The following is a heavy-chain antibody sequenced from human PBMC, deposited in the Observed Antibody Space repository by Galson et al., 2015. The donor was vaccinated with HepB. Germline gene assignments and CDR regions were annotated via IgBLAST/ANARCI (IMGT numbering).Heavy chain of an antibody. D-gene: IGHD2-15*01. V-gene: IGHV1-69*13. J-gene: IGHJ6*02. CDR1: GGTFSSYA. Sequence: SVKVSCKASGGTFSSYAISWVRQAPGQGLEWMGGIIPIFGTANYAQKFQGRVTITADESTSTAYMELSSLRSEDTAVYYCARAYCSGGSCYSSRVYYYYYGMDVWGQGTTVTVSS. CDR3: ARAYCSGGSCYSSRVYYYYYGMDV. CDR2: IIPIFGTA.